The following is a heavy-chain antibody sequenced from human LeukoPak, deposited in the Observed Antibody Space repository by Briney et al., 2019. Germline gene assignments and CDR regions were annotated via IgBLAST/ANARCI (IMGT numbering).Heavy chain of an antibody. D-gene: IGHD3-16*01. Sequence: GASVKVSCKASGYTFASYDINWVRQATGQGLEWMGWMNPNSGNTGYAQKFQGRVTMTRNTSISTAYMELNNLRSQDTAVYYCARAGERPMRYFDYWGQGARVTVSP. CDR2: MNPNSGNT. CDR3: ARAGERPMRYFDY. V-gene: IGHV1-8*01. J-gene: IGHJ4*02. CDR1: GYTFASYD.